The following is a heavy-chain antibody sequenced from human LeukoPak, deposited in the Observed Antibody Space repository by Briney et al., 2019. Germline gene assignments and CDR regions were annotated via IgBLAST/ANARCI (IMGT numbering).Heavy chain of an antibody. J-gene: IGHJ3*02. D-gene: IGHD5-18*01. V-gene: IGHV3-7*01. CDR1: GFTFSSYS. Sequence: GGSLRLSRAASGFTFSSYSMNWVRQAPGKGLEWVANIKQDGSEKYYVDSVKGRFTISRDNAKNSLYLQMNSLRAEDTAVYYCARDTAMVDDAFDIWGQGTMVTVSS. CDR3: ARDTAMVDDAFDI. CDR2: IKQDGSEK.